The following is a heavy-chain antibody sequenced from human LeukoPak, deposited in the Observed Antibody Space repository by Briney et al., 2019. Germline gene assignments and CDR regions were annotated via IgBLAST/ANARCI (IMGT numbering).Heavy chain of an antibody. D-gene: IGHD6-13*01. J-gene: IGHJ5*02. CDR2: IYRSGST. Sequence: SETLSLTCTVSGYSISSGYYWGWIRQPPGKGLEWIGSIYRSGSTYYSPSLKSRVTISVDTSKNQFSLKLSSVTAADTAVYYCARVPSWDSSSWYGWFDPWGQGTLVTVSS. CDR3: ARVPSWDSSSWYGWFDP. V-gene: IGHV4-38-2*02. CDR1: GYSISSGYY.